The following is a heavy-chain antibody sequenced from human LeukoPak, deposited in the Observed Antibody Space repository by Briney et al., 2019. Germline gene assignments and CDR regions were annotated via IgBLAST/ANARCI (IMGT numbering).Heavy chain of an antibody. CDR1: GFTISSSY. CDR2: IYGADTI. V-gene: IGHV3-66*01. CDR3: ARGARGAYFDY. D-gene: IGHD4/OR15-4a*01. J-gene: IGHJ4*02. Sequence: PGGSLRLSCAASGFTISSSYMSWVRQVPGKGLEGVSCIYGADTIYYADFVKDRFTISRDSNRNILYLQMNILRADDTAVYYCARGARGAYFDYWGQGTLVTVSS.